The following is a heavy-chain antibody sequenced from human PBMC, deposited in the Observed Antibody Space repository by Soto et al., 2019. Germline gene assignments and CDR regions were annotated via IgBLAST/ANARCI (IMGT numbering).Heavy chain of an antibody. CDR2: ISGSGGST. V-gene: IGHV3-23*01. CDR1: GFTFSSYA. D-gene: IGHD4-17*01. CDR3: AKQALGDYGDYVGWYFDL. J-gene: IGHJ2*01. Sequence: GGSLRLSCAASGFTFSSYAMSWVRQAPGKGLEWVSAISGSGGSTYYADSVKGRFTISRDNSKNTLYLQMNSLRAEDTAVYYCAKQALGDYGDYVGWYFDLWGRGTLVTVSS.